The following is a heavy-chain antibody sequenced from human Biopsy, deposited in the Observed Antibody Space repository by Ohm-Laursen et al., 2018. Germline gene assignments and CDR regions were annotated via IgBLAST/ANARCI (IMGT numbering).Heavy chain of an antibody. J-gene: IGHJ6*02. D-gene: IGHD2/OR15-2a*01. CDR3: VRATNSTCCPYYCFYGMDV. Sequence: SETLSLTCTVSGGSISSDYWSWIRQTPGQGLERIGYIYYSGSTNYNLSHKSRVTISVDTSKNQFSLRLNSVTAADTAVYDCVRATNSTCCPYYCFYGMDVWGQGTTVTVSS. V-gene: IGHV4-59*01. CDR2: IYYSGST. CDR1: GGSISSDY.